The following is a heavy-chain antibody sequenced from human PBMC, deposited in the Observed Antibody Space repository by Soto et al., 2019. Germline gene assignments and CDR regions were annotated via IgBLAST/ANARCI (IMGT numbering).Heavy chain of an antibody. D-gene: IGHD2-2*01. CDR1: GFTFSDYY. J-gene: IGHJ4*01. CDR2: ISSSSSYT. CDR3: AKGLVPAAKTSLNDY. Sequence: GGSLRLSCAASGFTFSDYYMSWIRQAPGKGLEWVSYISSSSSYTNYADSVKGRFTISRDNSKKTLYLQMNSLRAEDTAVYHCAKGLVPAAKTSLNDYCGHGTLVTVSS. V-gene: IGHV3-11*05.